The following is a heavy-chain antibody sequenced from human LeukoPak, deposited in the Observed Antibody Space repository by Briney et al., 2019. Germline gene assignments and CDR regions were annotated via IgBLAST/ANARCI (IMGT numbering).Heavy chain of an antibody. CDR1: GDSFGTYG. J-gene: IGHJ5*02. D-gene: IGHD3-10*01. Sequence: GASVKVSCKASGDSFGTYGITWVRQAPGEGLEWMGGFNPIFGSAQYAQKFQGRVTITMDVSARTVYMELSSPRSEDTTIYYCARDFGSGVFDPWGQGTLVTVSS. CDR2: FNPIFGSA. CDR3: ARDFGSGVFDP. V-gene: IGHV1-69*05.